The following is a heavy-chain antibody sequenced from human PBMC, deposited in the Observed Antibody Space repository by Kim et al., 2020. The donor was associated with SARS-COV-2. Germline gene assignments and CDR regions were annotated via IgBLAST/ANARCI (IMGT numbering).Heavy chain of an antibody. CDR2: ISGSGDLI. J-gene: IGHJ2*01. CDR3: AKIAVTGNWYFDV. CDR1: GFTFSSHG. Sequence: GGSLRLSCTASGFTFSSHGMSWVRQAPGTGLEWVSSISGSGDLIYYADSVKGRFTISRDNSKNTLYLQMNSLRAEDTARYYCAKIAVTGNWYFDVWGRGTLVPVSS. V-gene: IGHV3-23*01. D-gene: IGHD6-19*01.